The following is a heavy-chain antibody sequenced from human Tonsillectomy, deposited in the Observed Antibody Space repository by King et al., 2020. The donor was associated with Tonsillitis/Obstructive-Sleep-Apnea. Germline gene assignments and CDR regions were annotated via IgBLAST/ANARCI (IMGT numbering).Heavy chain of an antibody. CDR1: VFTFSSYS. J-gene: IGHJ4*02. D-gene: IGHD2-2*01. V-gene: IGHV3-48*02. Sequence: VQLVESGGGLVQPGGSLILSCAASVFTFSSYSMNWVRQAPGKGLEWVSYISSSSSTISYADSVKGRFTISRDTAKNSLYLQMNSLRDEDTAVYYCARDLYCSSTSCYVPLFDYWGQGTLVTVSS. CDR2: ISSSSSTI. CDR3: ARDLYCSSTSCYVPLFDY.